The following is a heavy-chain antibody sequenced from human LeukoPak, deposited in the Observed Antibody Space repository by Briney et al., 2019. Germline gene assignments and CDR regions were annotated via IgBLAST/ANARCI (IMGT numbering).Heavy chain of an antibody. V-gene: IGHV5-51*01. CDR2: IYPGDSDT. J-gene: IGHJ4*02. CDR1: GYSFSTYW. CDR3: ARRDSSSWYY. D-gene: IGHD6-13*01. Sequence: PGESLKISCKGSGYSFSTYWIGWVRQMPGKGLEWMGIIYPGDSDTRYSPSFEGQVTISADKSISTAYLQWSSLKASDTAMYYCARRDSSSWYYWGQGTLVTVSS.